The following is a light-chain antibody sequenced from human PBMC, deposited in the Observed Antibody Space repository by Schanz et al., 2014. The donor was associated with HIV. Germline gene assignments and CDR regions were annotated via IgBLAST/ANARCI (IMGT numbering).Light chain of an antibody. J-gene: IGKJ3*01. CDR1: QSVRSNF. CDR2: GAS. Sequence: EIVVTQSPGTVSLSPGARAILSCRASQSVRSNFLAWYQQKPAQAPRLLIYGASSRATGIPDRFSGSGSGTDFTLTISRLEPEDFAVYYCQQYNYWPRTFGPGTKVDIK. V-gene: IGKV3-20*01. CDR3: QQYNYWPRT.